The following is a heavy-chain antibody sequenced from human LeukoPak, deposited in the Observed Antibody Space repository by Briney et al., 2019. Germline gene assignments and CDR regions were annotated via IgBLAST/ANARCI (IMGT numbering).Heavy chain of an antibody. Sequence: GASVKVSCTASGYTFTSYAMHWVRQAPGQRLEWMGWINAGNGNTKYSQKFQGRVTITRDTSASTAYMELSSLRSEDTAVYYCARVFCSGGSCSHFDYWGQGTLVTVSS. CDR1: GYTFTSYA. CDR2: INAGNGNT. CDR3: ARVFCSGGSCSHFDY. V-gene: IGHV1-3*01. D-gene: IGHD2-15*01. J-gene: IGHJ4*02.